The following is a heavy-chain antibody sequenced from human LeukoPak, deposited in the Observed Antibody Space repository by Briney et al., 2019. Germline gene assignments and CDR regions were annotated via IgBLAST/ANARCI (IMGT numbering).Heavy chain of an antibody. Sequence: SVKVSCKASGGTFSSYAISWVRQAPGQGPEWMGGIIPIFGTANYAQKFQGRVTITADKSTSTAYVELSSLRSEDTAVYYCALRVVVPAANYNWFDPWGQGTLVTVSS. CDR3: ALRVVVPAANYNWFDP. CDR2: IIPIFGTA. D-gene: IGHD2-2*01. CDR1: GGTFSSYA. V-gene: IGHV1-69*06. J-gene: IGHJ5*02.